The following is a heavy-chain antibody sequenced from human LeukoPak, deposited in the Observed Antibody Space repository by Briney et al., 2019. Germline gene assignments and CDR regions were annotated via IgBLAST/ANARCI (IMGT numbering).Heavy chain of an antibody. Sequence: SETLSLTCTVSGGSISSYYWSWIRQPPGKGLEWTGYIYYSGRTNYNPSLRSRVTISVDTSKNQFSLKLSSVTAADTAVYYCARGPNRYYFDYWGQGTPVTVSS. D-gene: IGHD2/OR15-2a*01. J-gene: IGHJ4*02. V-gene: IGHV4-59*01. CDR1: GGSISSYY. CDR3: ARGPNRYYFDY. CDR2: IYYSGRT.